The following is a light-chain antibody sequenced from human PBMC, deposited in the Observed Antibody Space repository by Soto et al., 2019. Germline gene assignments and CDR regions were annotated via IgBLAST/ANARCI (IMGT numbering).Light chain of an antibody. J-gene: IGKJ4*01. Sequence: DIQLTQSPSSLSASVGDRVTITCRASQSISTFLNWYRQKPGKAPELLIYGASTLQRGVPSTFSGSGSGTDFTLTITSLQAEDFATFYCQQSFSAFTFGGGTTVEIK. CDR2: GAS. CDR3: QQSFSAFT. V-gene: IGKV1-39*01. CDR1: QSISTF.